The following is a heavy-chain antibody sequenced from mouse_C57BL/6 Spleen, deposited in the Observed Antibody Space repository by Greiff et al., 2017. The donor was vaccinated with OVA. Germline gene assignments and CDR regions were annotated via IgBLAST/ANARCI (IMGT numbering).Heavy chain of an antibody. D-gene: IGHD2-4*01. V-gene: IGHV1-15*01. CDR2: IDPETGGT. CDR3: TRSRLRAWFAY. CDR1: GYTFTDYE. J-gene: IGHJ3*01. Sequence: VQLQQSGAELVRPGASVTLSCKASGYTFTDYEMHWVKQTPVHGLEWIGAIDPETGGTAYNQKFKGKAILTADKSSSTAYMELRSLTSEDSAVYYCTRSRLRAWFAYWGQGTLVTVSA.